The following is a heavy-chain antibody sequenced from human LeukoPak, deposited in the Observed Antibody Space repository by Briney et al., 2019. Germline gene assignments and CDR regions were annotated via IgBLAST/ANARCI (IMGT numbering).Heavy chain of an antibody. CDR2: INAGNDNT. D-gene: IGHD2-2*01. CDR1: GYTFTTYA. J-gene: IGHJ5*02. Sequence: GASVKVSCKASGYTFTTYAMHWVRQAPGQRLEWMGWINAGNDNTKYSQKFQGRVTITRDTSASTAYMELSSLRSEDTAVYYCATGHSYCNSTSCYSYWFDPWGQGTLVTVSS. CDR3: ATGHSYCNSTSCYSYWFDP. V-gene: IGHV1-3*01.